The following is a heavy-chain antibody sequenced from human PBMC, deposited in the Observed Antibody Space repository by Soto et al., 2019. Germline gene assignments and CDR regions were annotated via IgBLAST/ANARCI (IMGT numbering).Heavy chain of an antibody. Sequence: EVQLVESGGGLVQPGRSLRLSCAASGFTFDDYAMHWVRQAPGKGLEWFSGISWNSGSIGYADSVKGRFTISRDNAKNSLYLQMNSLRAEDTALYYCAKDRDWGSGYYYYGMDVWGQGTTVTVSS. CDR2: ISWNSGSI. CDR1: GFTFDDYA. V-gene: IGHV3-9*01. D-gene: IGHD7-27*01. CDR3: AKDRDWGSGYYYYGMDV. J-gene: IGHJ6*02.